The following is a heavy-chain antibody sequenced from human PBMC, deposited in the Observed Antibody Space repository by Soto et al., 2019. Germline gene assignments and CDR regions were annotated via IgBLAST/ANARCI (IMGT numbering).Heavy chain of an antibody. CDR1: GITFSNYW. J-gene: IGHJ5*02. V-gene: IGHV3-7*01. Sequence: GGSLRLSCVGSGITFSNYWMNWVRQTPGKGLEWVANIKPDGSAKAYVDSVNGRFTVSRDNAKNSLYLQMNSLRAEDTAVYFCAAWDISNPWGQGTLVTVSS. D-gene: IGHD2-15*01. CDR3: AAWDISNP. CDR2: IKPDGSAK.